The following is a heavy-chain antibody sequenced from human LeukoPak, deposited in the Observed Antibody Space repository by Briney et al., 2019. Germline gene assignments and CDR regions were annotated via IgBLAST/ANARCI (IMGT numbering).Heavy chain of an antibody. CDR3: ARLGYCSSTSCPGSWFDP. CDR1: GGSFSGYY. CDR2: IYYSGST. V-gene: IGHV4-59*12. Sequence: SETLSLTCAVYGGSFSGYYWSWIRQPPGKGLEWIGYIYYSGSTNYNPSLKSRVTISVDTSKNQFSLKLSSVTAADTAVYYCARLGYCSSTSCPGSWFDPWGQGTLVTVSS. D-gene: IGHD2-2*01. J-gene: IGHJ5*02.